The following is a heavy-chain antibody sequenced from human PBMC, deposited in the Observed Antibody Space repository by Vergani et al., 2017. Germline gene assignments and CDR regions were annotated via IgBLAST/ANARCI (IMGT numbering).Heavy chain of an antibody. D-gene: IGHD3-10*01. Sequence: QVQLVQSGAEVKEPGASVKVSCKASGYTFTAHYLYWVRQAPGQGLEYMGRINCNSGGTNYPQQFQGRLTTTRDTSITTAYMELSRLTSDDTAVYYCAREGDGWFDPWGQGTLVTVSS. CDR2: INCNSGGT. CDR3: AREGDGWFDP. J-gene: IGHJ5*02. V-gene: IGHV1-2*06. CDR1: GYTFTAHY.